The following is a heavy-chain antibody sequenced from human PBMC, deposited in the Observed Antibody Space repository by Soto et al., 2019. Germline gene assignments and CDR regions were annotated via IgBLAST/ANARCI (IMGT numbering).Heavy chain of an antibody. CDR3: TRDPLYGSRSYSGFDP. Sequence: PGGSLRLSCTASGFTFGDYSISWFRQAPWKGLEWVGFIRSKAYGGTTEYAASVKGRFTISRDDSKSIAYLQMNSLKTEDTAVYYCTRDPLYGSRSYSGFDPWGQGTLVPVSS. CDR1: GFTFGDYS. CDR2: IRSKAYGGTT. J-gene: IGHJ5*02. D-gene: IGHD3-10*01. V-gene: IGHV3-49*03.